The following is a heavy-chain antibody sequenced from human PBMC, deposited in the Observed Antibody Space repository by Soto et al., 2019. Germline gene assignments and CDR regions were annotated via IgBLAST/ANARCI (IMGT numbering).Heavy chain of an antibody. CDR2: ILPIFGTT. V-gene: IGHV1-69*01. J-gene: IGHJ4*02. CDR1: GAIFSSNA. D-gene: IGHD5-18*01. Sequence: QVQLVQSGAEVKKPGSSVKVTCKASGAIFSSNAISWVRQAPGQGLELMGGILPIFGTTNYAQKFQGRVTITADESTRTAYMELSSLKSEDTAVYYCATWGRGYSYAPRFYSEYWGQGTLVTVSS. CDR3: ATWGRGYSYAPRFYSEY.